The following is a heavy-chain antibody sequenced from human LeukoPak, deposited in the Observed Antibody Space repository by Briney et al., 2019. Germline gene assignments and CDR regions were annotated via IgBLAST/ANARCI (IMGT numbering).Heavy chain of an antibody. J-gene: IGHJ4*02. CDR2: ISGTSTYT. V-gene: IGHV3-11*05. Sequence: GGSLRLSCAASGFTFSDYYTSWIRQAPGKGLEWVSYISGTSTYTNYADSVKGRFTITRDNAKNSLYLQMNSLRAEDTAVYYCARDISYCGGDCAPYYFDYWGQGTLVTVSS. CDR1: GFTFSDYY. D-gene: IGHD2-21*02. CDR3: ARDISYCGGDCAPYYFDY.